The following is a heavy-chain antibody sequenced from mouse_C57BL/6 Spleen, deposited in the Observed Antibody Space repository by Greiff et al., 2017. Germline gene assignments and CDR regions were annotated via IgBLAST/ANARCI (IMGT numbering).Heavy chain of an antibody. CDR3: ARDYGSQSPMDY. CDR1: GYTFTSSG. V-gene: IGHV1-81*01. Sequence: QVQLQQSGAELARPGASVKLSCKASGYTFTSSGISWVKQRTGQGLEWIGEIYPRSGNTYYNEKFKGKATLTADKSSSTAYMELRSLTSEDSAVYFCARDYGSQSPMDYWGQGTSVTVSS. J-gene: IGHJ4*01. D-gene: IGHD1-1*01. CDR2: IYPRSGNT.